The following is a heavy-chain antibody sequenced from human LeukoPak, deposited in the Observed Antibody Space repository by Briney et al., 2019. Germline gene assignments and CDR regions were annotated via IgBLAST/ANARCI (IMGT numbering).Heavy chain of an antibody. CDR2: IYYGGST. J-gene: IGHJ5*02. V-gene: IGHV4-59*06. D-gene: IGHD2-21*02. CDR1: GGSISSYY. CDR3: ARFNCGGDCSYFEAWVNWFDP. Sequence: PSETLSLTCTVSGGSISSYYWSWIRQPPGKGLEWIGYIYYGGSTYYNPSLKSRVTISVDTSKNQFSLKLSSVTAADTAVYYCARFNCGGDCSYFEAWVNWFDPWGQGTLVTVSS.